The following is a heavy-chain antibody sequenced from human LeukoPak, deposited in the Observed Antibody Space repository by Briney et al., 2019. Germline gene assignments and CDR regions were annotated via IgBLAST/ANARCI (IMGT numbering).Heavy chain of an antibody. CDR2: ISSSSTI. J-gene: IGHJ6*03. V-gene: IGHV3-48*04. CDR3: ARDFIEVEPAAIPGYYYYYYMDV. D-gene: IGHD2-2*02. CDR1: GFTFSSYS. Sequence: GGSLRLSCAASGFTFSSYSMNWVRQAPGKGLEWVSYISSSSTIYYADSVKGRFTISRDNAKNSLYLQMNSLRAEDTAVYYCARDFIEVEPAAIPGYYYYYYMDVWGKGTTVTVSS.